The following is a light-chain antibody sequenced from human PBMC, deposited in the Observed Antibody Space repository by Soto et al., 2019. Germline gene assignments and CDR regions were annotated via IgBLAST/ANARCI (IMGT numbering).Light chain of an antibody. J-gene: IGKJ1*01. V-gene: IGKV1-39*01. CDR1: QTVGTF. CDR2: AAS. Sequence: DIQMTHSPSSLSAAVGDRVTITCRESQTVGTFLNWYQQRPGRAPNLLIYAASNLPTGVPSRFSGSGSGTDFTITINRLQPEDFGTYYCRQSYSIRSWKFGQGTTVDIK. CDR3: RQSYSIRSWK.